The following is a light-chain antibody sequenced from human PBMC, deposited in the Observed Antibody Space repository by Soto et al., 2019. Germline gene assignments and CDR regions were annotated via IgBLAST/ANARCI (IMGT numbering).Light chain of an antibody. Sequence: EIVMTQSPATLSVSPGERATLSCRASQSVSNKLAWYQQKPGQAPRLLFYGASTWATGTPARFSGSGSGTEFTLTIRNLQSEDFAVYYCQQYSNWPLTFGGGTKVDIK. CDR2: GAS. CDR3: QQYSNWPLT. CDR1: QSVSNK. J-gene: IGKJ4*01. V-gene: IGKV3-15*01.